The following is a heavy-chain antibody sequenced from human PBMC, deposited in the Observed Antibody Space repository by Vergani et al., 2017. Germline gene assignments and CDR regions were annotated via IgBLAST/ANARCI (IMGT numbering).Heavy chain of an antibody. CDR2: LSWKSCSI. J-gene: IGHJ4*02. Sequence: EVQLVESGGGLVQPGRSLRLSCAASGFTFDDYAMHWVRQAPGKGLEWVSGLSWKSCSIGYADSVKGRFTISRDNSKNTLYLQMNSLRAEDTAVYYCATDKPRYSYVNGFDYWGQGTLVTVSS. CDR1: GFTFDDYA. V-gene: IGHV3-9*01. D-gene: IGHD5-18*01. CDR3: ATDKPRYSYVNGFDY.